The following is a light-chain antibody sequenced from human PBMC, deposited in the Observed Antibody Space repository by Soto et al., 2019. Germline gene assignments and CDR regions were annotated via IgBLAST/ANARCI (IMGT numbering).Light chain of an antibody. CDR2: RNN. V-gene: IGLV1-47*01. CDR3: TSYRSATTPPYV. CDR1: SSNIGSNY. J-gene: IGLJ1*01. Sequence: QSVLTQPPSASGTPGQRVTISCSGSSSNIGSNYVYWYQQLPGTAPKLLIYRNNQRPSGVPDRFSGSKSGTSASLAISGLRSEDEADYFCTSYRSATTPPYVFGSGTKLTVL.